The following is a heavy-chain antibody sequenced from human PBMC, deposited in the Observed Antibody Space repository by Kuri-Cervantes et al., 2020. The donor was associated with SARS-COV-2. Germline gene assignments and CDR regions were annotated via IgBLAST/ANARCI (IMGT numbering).Heavy chain of an antibody. D-gene: IGHD3-3*01. J-gene: IGHJ3*02. CDR3: ARVAIFGVVSHDAFDI. Sequence: ETLSLTCAASGFTFSSYWMTWVRQAPGKGLEWVANIKQDGSEKYYVDSVKGRFTISRDNAKNSLYLQMNSLRAEDTAVYYCARVAIFGVVSHDAFDIWGQGTMVTVSS. CDR1: GFTFSSYW. CDR2: IKQDGSEK. V-gene: IGHV3-7*01.